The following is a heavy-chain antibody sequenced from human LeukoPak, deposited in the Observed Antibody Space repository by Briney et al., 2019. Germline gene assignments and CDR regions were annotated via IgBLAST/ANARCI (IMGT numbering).Heavy chain of an antibody. CDR2: ISSSSSTI. V-gene: IGHV3-48*04. CDR1: GFTFSSYS. CDR3: ATTALGGSYYGGHYYFDY. J-gene: IGHJ4*02. D-gene: IGHD1-26*01. Sequence: GGSLRLSCAASGFTFSSYSMNWVRQAPGKGLEWVSYISSSSSTIYYADSVKGRFTISRDNAKNSLYLQMNSLRAEDTAVYYCATTALGGSYYGGHYYFDYWGQGTLVTVSS.